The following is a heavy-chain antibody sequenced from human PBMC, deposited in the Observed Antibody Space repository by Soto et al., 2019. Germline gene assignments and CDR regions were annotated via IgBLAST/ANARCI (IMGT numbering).Heavy chain of an antibody. CDR1: GGSISSSSYY. Sequence: QLQLQESGPGLVKPSETLSLTCTVSGGSISSSSYYWGWIRQPPGKGLEWIGSIYYSGSTYYNPSLKSRVTISVDTSKNQFSLKLSSVTAADTAVYYCARPRGSSNWFDPWGLGTLVTVSS. J-gene: IGHJ5*02. CDR2: IYYSGST. D-gene: IGHD1-26*01. CDR3: ARPRGSSNWFDP. V-gene: IGHV4-39*01.